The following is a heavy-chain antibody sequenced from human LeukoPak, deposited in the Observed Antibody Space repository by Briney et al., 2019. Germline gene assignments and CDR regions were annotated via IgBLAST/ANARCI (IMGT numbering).Heavy chain of an antibody. CDR3: ASPGAYY. Sequence: PGGSLRLSCAASGFTVSSNHMSWVRQAPGKGLEYVSANANSVKGRFTISRDNSKNTLYLQMGSLRAEDMAVYYCASPGAYYWGQGTLVTVSS. CDR1: GFTVSSNH. V-gene: IGHV3-64*01. J-gene: IGHJ4*02.